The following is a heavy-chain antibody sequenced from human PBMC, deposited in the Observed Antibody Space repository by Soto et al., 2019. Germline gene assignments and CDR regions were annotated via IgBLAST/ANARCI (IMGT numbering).Heavy chain of an antibody. CDR2: ISSSSSTI. CDR3: ARDETDGYYYYYGMDV. V-gene: IGHV3-48*02. CDR1: GFTFSSYS. Sequence: EVQLVESGGGLVQPGGSLRLSCAASGFTFSSYSMNWVRQAPGKGLEWVSYISSSSSTIYYADSVKGRFTISRDNAKNSLYLQMNSLRDKDTAVYYCARDETDGYYYYYGMDVWGQGTTVTVSS. J-gene: IGHJ6*02.